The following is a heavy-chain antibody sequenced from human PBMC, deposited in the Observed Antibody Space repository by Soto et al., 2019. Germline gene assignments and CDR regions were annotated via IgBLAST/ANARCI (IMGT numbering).Heavy chain of an antibody. Sequence: QVQLVQSGAEVKKPGSSVKISCKASGSTFSTYTINWVRQAPGQGLNWMGRIIPIIGIINYAQKFQGRVTISADKFTGTAYMELTGLRSDDTAVYYCAGDPDSHYNDSHASSYPWGQGTLVTVSS. CDR1: GSTFSTYT. V-gene: IGHV1-69*08. CDR3: AGDPDSHYNDSHASSYP. D-gene: IGHD4-4*01. CDR2: IIPIIGII. J-gene: IGHJ5*02.